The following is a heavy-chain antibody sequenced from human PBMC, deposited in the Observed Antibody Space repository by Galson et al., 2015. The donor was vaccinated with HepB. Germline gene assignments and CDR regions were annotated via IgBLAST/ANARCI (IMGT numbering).Heavy chain of an antibody. D-gene: IGHD3-3*02. Sequence: QSGAEVKKPGESLKISCKDYGYTFTNYWIAWVRQLPGKGLELMGIINPADSDTRYSPSFQGQVTISVDKSISTAYLQWRSLKASDTAMYYCARRPSSILGDAFDMWGQGTMVTVSS. CDR3: ARRPSSILGDAFDM. CDR1: GYTFTNYW. CDR2: INPADSDT. J-gene: IGHJ3*02. V-gene: IGHV5-51*03.